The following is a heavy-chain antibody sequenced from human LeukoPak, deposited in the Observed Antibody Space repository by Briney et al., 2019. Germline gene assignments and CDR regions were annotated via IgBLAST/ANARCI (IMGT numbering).Heavy chain of an antibody. D-gene: IGHD1-26*01. CDR1: GGTFSSYA. J-gene: IGHJ4*02. CDR3: ARAKVGASYFDY. Sequence: SVKVSCKASGGTFSSYAISWVRQAPGQGLEWMGRIIPILGIANYAQKFQGRVTMTRDTSISTAYMELSRPRSDDTAVYYCARAKVGASYFDYWGQGTLVTVSS. CDR2: IIPILGIA. V-gene: IGHV1-69*04.